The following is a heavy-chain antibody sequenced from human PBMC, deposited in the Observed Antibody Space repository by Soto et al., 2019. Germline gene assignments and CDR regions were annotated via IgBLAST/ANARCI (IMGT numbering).Heavy chain of an antibody. CDR3: ARHHYDTWFSGSWFDP. V-gene: IGHV4-39*01. CDR1: GGSISTSNYY. J-gene: IGHJ5*02. D-gene: IGHD3-9*01. Sequence: SETLSLTCTVSGGSISTSNYYWGWIRQPPGKGLEWIGSIYYTGSTFYNPSLTSRVTISVDRSNNQFSLKLNSVTAADTAIYYCARHHYDTWFSGSWFDPWGQGTLVTVSS. CDR2: IYYTGST.